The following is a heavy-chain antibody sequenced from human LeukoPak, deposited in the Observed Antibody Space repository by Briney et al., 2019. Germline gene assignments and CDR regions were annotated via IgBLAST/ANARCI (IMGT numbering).Heavy chain of an antibody. V-gene: IGHV3-48*03. CDR1: GFTFSSHW. CDR2: ISSSGSTI. J-gene: IGHJ6*04. CDR3: AELGITMIGGV. Sequence: GGSLRLSCAASGFTFSSHWMHWVRQGPGKGLEWVSYISSSGSTIYYADSVKGRFTISRDNAKNSLYLQMNSLRAEDTAVYYCAELGITMIGGVWGKGTTVTISS. D-gene: IGHD3-10*02.